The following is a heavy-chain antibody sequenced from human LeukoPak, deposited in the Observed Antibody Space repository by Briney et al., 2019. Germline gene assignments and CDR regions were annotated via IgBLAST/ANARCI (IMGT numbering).Heavy chain of an antibody. Sequence: GGSLRLSCAASGFTFSSYGMHWVRQAPGKGLEWVAFIRYDGSNKYYADSVKGRFTISRDNSKNTLYVQMNSLRAEDTAVYYCAKGYQIQLWLRGIIDYWGQGTLVTVSS. D-gene: IGHD5-18*01. V-gene: IGHV3-30*02. CDR1: GFTFSSYG. CDR3: AKGYQIQLWLRGIIDY. J-gene: IGHJ4*02. CDR2: IRYDGSNK.